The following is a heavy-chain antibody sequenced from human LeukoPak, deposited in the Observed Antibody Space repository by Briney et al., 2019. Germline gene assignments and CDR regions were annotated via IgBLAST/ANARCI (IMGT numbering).Heavy chain of an antibody. CDR3: ARVDYDLTFDY. J-gene: IGHJ4*02. Sequence: SETLSLTCSVSGDSIISGNYYWGWIRQPPGKGLEWIGSIYYSGSTYYNPSLKSRVTISVDTSKKQFSLKLSSVTAADTAVYYCARVDYDLTFDYWGQGTLVTVSS. D-gene: IGHD3-22*01. CDR2: IYYSGST. CDR1: GDSIISGNYY. V-gene: IGHV4-39*07.